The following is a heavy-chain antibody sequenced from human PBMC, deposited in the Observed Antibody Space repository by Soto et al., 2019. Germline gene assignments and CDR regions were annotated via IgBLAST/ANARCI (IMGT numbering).Heavy chain of an antibody. V-gene: IGHV1-18*04. CDR3: ARVSPYYDSSGYLDY. Sequence: ASVKVSCKASGHTFTSYGISWVRQAPGQGLEWMGWISAYNGNTNYAQKLQGRVTMTTDTSTSTAYMELRSLRSDDTAVYYGARVSPYYDSSGYLDYWGQGTPVTVSS. CDR2: ISAYNGNT. CDR1: GHTFTSYG. J-gene: IGHJ4*02. D-gene: IGHD3-22*01.